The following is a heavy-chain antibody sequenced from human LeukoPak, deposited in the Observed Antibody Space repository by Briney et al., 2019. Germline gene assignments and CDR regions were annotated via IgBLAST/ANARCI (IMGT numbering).Heavy chain of an antibody. D-gene: IGHD3-22*01. CDR1: GFTFSSYG. CDR2: IWYDGSNK. Sequence: PGGSLRLSCAASGFTFSSYGMHWVRQAPGKGLEWVAVIWYDGSNKYYADSVKGRFTISRDNSKNTLYLQMNSLRAEDTAVYYCAKVPYYYDSSGSLAFGIWGQGTMVTVSS. V-gene: IGHV3-33*06. CDR3: AKVPYYYDSSGSLAFGI. J-gene: IGHJ3*02.